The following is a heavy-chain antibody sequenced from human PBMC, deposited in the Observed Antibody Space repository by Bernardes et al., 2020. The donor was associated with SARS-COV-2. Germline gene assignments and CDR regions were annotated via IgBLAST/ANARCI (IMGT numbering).Heavy chain of an antibody. CDR2: IDWDDDK. CDR3: ARMQVTTSVFVDY. D-gene: IGHD4-17*01. V-gene: IGHV2-70*11. CDR1: VFSLSPSGMC. J-gene: IGHJ4*02. Sequence: SGHTLWKPTQTLTLTCPFSVFSLSPSGMCVSWIRQPPGKALEWLARIDWDDDKYYSTSLKTRLTISKDTSKNQVVLTMTNMDPVDTATYYCARMQVTTSVFVDYWGQGTLGTVSS.